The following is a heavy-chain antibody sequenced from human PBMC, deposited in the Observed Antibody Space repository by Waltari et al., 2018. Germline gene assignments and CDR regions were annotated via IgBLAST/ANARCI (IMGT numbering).Heavy chain of an antibody. CDR1: GFTFTDAR. V-gene: IGHV3-15*01. CDR2: IKSKRSGVTT. Sequence: EVQLVEFGGGLVKPGGSLRLSCSAYGFTFTDARMRWARQAPGKGLEWVARIKSKRSGVTTDYAEAVKGRFTISRDDSKSTLYLEMNSLKTEDTAVYYCTTDGGIGPRPIFDSWGRGTLVTVSS. CDR3: TTDGGIGPRPIFDS. J-gene: IGHJ4*02. D-gene: IGHD6-6*01.